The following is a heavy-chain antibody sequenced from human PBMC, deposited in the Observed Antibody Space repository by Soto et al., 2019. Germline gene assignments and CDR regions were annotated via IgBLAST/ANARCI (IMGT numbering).Heavy chain of an antibody. Sequence: SETLSLTCTVSGGSISSYYWSWIRQPAGKGLEWIGRIYTSGSTNYNPSLKSRVTMSVDTSKNQFSLKLSSVTAADTAVYYCARDLRVGCSSSGFDYWGQGTLVTVSS. CDR1: GGSISSYY. CDR2: IYTSGST. CDR3: ARDLRVGCSSSGFDY. D-gene: IGHD6-13*01. J-gene: IGHJ4*02. V-gene: IGHV4-4*07.